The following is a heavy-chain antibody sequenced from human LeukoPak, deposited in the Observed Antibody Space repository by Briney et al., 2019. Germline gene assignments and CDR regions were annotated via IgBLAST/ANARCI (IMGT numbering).Heavy chain of an antibody. Sequence: ASVKVSCKASGYTFTGYYMHWVRQAPGQGLEWMGWINPNSGGTNYAQKFQGRVTMTGDTSISTACMELSRLRSDDTAVYYCARISGWYGWFDPWGQGTLVTVSS. CDR1: GYTFTGYY. CDR2: INPNSGGT. V-gene: IGHV1-2*02. D-gene: IGHD6-19*01. CDR3: ARISGWYGWFDP. J-gene: IGHJ5*02.